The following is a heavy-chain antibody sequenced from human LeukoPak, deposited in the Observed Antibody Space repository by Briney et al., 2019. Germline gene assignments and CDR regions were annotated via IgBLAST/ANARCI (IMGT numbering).Heavy chain of an antibody. V-gene: IGHV3-7*01. CDR1: GFTFSNYW. Sequence: GGSLRLSCTASGFTFSNYWMGWVRQAPGKGLEWVANIKEDGTTIYYVDSVKGRFTISRDNAKNSLYLQMNSLRAEDTAVYYCARDYEGYYDSSGLRMDVWGKGTTVTVSS. J-gene: IGHJ6*03. CDR2: IKEDGTTI. D-gene: IGHD3-22*01. CDR3: ARDYEGYYDSSGLRMDV.